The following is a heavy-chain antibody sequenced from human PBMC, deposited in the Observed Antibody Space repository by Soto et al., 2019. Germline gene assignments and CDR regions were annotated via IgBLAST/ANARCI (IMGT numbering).Heavy chain of an antibody. CDR3: ARDDGEGGMDV. D-gene: IGHD3-10*01. J-gene: IGHJ6*02. Sequence: QMHLVQSGPEVRKPGSSVKVSCKASGGTFGDYGIDWVRQAPGHGLEWMGGILPVFRTPRNAQTFEGRVSLTVDEVTTTAFMDLNSLRPEDTAKYYCARDDGEGGMDVWGQGTTVIVSS. V-gene: IGHV1-69*01. CDR1: GGTFGDYG. CDR2: ILPVFRTP.